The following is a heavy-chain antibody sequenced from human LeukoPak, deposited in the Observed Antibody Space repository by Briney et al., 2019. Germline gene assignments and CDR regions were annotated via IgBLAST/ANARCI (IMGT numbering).Heavy chain of an antibody. CDR3: ARGRKSFHVLRFLEWLETFDY. V-gene: IGHV1-8*01. Sequence: ASVKVSCKASGYTFTSYYMHWVRQATGQGLEWMGWMNPNSGNTGYAQKFQGRVTITRNTSISTAYMELSSLRSEDTAVYYCARGRKSFHVLRFLEWLETFDYWGQGTLVTVSS. J-gene: IGHJ4*02. CDR1: GYTFTSYY. D-gene: IGHD3-3*01. CDR2: MNPNSGNT.